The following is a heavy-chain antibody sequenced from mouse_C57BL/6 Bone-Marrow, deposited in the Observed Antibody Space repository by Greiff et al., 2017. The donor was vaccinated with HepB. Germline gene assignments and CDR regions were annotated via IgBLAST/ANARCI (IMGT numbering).Heavy chain of an antibody. J-gene: IGHJ1*03. CDR3: ARETGHYGSSYWYFDV. V-gene: IGHV2-2*01. D-gene: IGHD1-1*01. Sequence: VKLLESGPGLVQPSQSLSITCTVSGFSLTSYGVHWVRQSPGKGLEWLGVIWSGGSTDYNAAFISRLSISKDNSKSQVFFKMNSLQADDTAIYYCARETGHYGSSYWYFDVWGTGTTVTVSS. CDR1: GFSLTSYG. CDR2: IWSGGST.